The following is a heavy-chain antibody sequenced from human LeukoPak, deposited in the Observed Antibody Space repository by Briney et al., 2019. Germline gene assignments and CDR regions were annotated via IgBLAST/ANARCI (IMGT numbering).Heavy chain of an antibody. CDR2: ISGSGGST. CDR3: ARLTSGYSIFDY. D-gene: IGHD5-18*01. V-gene: IGHV3-23*01. Sequence: GGSLRLSCAASGLTFSSFAMSWVSQAPGRGLEWVSVISGSGGSTYYADSVRGRFTISRDNSKNTLYLQMNSLRAEDTAVYYCARLTSGYSIFDYWGQGTLVTVSS. CDR1: GLTFSSFA. J-gene: IGHJ4*02.